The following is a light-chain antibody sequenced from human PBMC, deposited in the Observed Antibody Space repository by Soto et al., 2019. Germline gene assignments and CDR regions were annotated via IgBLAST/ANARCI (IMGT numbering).Light chain of an antibody. CDR2: RDS. CDR1: GSNIGSYT. J-gene: IGLJ2*01. CDR3: AAWDESLNGVL. V-gene: IGLV1-44*01. Sequence: QSVLTQPPSASGTPGQRVTISCSGSGSNIGSYTVTWYQHLPGAAPRVLIYRDSERPSGVPDRISGSKSGTSASLTLSGLQSEDDADYYCAAWDESLNGVLFGGGTKLTVL.